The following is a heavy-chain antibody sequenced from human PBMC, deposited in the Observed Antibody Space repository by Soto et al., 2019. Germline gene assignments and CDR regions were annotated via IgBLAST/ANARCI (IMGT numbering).Heavy chain of an antibody. CDR3: ARHETVPAPKYYYGMDV. Sequence: SETLSLTCTVSGGSISSSSYYWGWIRQPPGKGLEWIGSIYYSGSTYYNPSLKSRVTISVDTSKNQFSLKLSSVTAADTAVYYCARHETVPAPKYYYGMDVWGQGTTVTVSS. CDR1: GGSISSSSYY. J-gene: IGHJ6*02. V-gene: IGHV4-39*01. CDR2: IYYSGST. D-gene: IGHD2-2*01.